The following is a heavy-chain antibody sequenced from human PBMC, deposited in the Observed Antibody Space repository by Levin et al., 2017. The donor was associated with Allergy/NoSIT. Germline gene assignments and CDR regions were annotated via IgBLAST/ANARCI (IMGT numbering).Heavy chain of an antibody. CDR3: TRDITGYSDTTGYEYVP. CDR1: GFTFSSYT. Sequence: GGSLRLSCAPSGFTFSSYTMNWVRQAPGKGLEWVSSISSTSRYIFYADSVKGRFTISRDNANNSLYLQMNSLRAEDTAVYYCTRDITGYSDTTGYEYVPWGQGTLVTVSS. D-gene: IGHD3-22*01. J-gene: IGHJ5*02. CDR2: ISSTSRYI. V-gene: IGHV3-21*01.